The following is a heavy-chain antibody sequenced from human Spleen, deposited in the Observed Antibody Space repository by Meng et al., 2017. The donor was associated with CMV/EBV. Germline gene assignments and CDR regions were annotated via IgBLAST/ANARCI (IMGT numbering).Heavy chain of an antibody. CDR2: ISSSGTYT. D-gene: IGHD3-3*01. CDR3: ARDYEGLGDV. CDR1: GFTFSSHS. Sequence: GGSLRLSCAASGFTFSSHSMNWVRQAPGKGLEWVSCISSSGTYTYYADPVKGRFTISRDNAKNSLHLQMNSLRADDTAVYYCARDYEGLGDVWGQGTTVTVSS. V-gene: IGHV3-21*01. J-gene: IGHJ6*02.